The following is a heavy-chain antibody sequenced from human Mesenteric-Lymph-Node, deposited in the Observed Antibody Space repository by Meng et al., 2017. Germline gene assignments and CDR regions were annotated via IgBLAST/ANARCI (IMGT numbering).Heavy chain of an antibody. CDR3: ARHHHSPTFDY. Sequence: LRPQEPGPGLVKPAETLALTCTVAGGSISSSSYYWAWIRQPPGEGLEWIGSVVYSGTTYYTSSLKSRVSISVDTSKNQFSLKLSSVTAADTAVYYCARHHHSPTFDYWGQGTLVTVSS. V-gene: IGHV4-39*01. CDR1: GGSISSSSYY. D-gene: IGHD1-14*01. J-gene: IGHJ4*02. CDR2: VVYSGTT.